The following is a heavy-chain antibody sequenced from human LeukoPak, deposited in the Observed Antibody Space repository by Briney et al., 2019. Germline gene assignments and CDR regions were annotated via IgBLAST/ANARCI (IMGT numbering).Heavy chain of an antibody. CDR3: ARDGEYCSGGSCYSLRAFDI. CDR2: IYTSGST. CDR1: GGSISSYY. V-gene: IGHV4-4*07. J-gene: IGHJ3*02. Sequence: SETLSLTCTVSGGSISSYYWSWIRQPAGKGLEWLGRIYTSGSTNYNPSLKSRVTMSVDTSKNQFSLKLSSVTAADTAVYYCARDGEYCSGGSCYSLRAFDIWGEGTMVTVSS. D-gene: IGHD2-15*01.